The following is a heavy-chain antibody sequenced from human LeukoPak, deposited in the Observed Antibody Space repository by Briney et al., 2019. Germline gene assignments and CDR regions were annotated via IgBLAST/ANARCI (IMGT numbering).Heavy chain of an antibody. Sequence: SVKVSCKASGGTFSSYAISWVRQAPGQGLEWMGGIIPIFGTANYAQKFQGRVTITTDESTSTAYMELSSLRSEDTAVYHCASNSIEEVGATDWRYNWFDPWGQGTLVTVSS. D-gene: IGHD1-26*01. CDR3: ASNSIEEVGATDWRYNWFDP. CDR1: GGTFSSYA. J-gene: IGHJ5*02. CDR2: IIPIFGTA. V-gene: IGHV1-69*05.